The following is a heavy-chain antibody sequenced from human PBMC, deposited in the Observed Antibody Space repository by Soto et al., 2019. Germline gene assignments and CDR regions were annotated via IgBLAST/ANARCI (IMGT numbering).Heavy chain of an antibody. D-gene: IGHD4-17*01. J-gene: IGHJ4*02. V-gene: IGHV3-23*01. Sequence: GSLILSCPASCFTFSSDAMSWVRQAPGKVLEWVSAISGSGGSTYYADSVKGRFTISRDNSKNTLYLQMNSLRAEDTAVYYCAKLPYYGDTPSVDYWGQGTLVTVSS. CDR1: CFTFSSDA. CDR2: ISGSGGST. CDR3: AKLPYYGDTPSVDY.